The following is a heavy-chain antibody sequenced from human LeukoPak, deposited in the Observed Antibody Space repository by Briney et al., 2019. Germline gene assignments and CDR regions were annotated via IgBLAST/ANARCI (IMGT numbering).Heavy chain of an antibody. V-gene: IGHV3-30*02. J-gene: IGHJ4*02. Sequence: PGGSLRLSCATSGFTFSSYGMHWVRQAPGKGLEWVAFIRYDGSNKYYADSVKGRFTISRDNSKNTLYLQMNSLRAEDTAVYYCARGQAVLRFLEWLSNIDYWGQGTLVTVSS. CDR2: IRYDGSNK. CDR3: ARGQAVLRFLEWLSNIDY. CDR1: GFTFSSYG. D-gene: IGHD3-3*01.